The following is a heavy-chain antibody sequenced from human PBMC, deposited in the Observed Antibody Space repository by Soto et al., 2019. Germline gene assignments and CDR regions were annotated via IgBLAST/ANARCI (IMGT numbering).Heavy chain of an antibody. Sequence: PSETRSLTCAVSGDSISSIGSISSSNWWSWVRQPPGKGLEWIGEVYHSGSTNYNPSLKSRVTISVDTSKNQFSLKLSSVTAADTAVYYCARVRWAMVRGVHPSFGPWGQGTQVTVS. D-gene: IGHD3-10*01. V-gene: IGHV4-4*02. CDR3: ARVRWAMVRGVHPSFGP. J-gene: IGHJ5*02. CDR2: VYHSGST. CDR1: GDSISSIGSISSSNW.